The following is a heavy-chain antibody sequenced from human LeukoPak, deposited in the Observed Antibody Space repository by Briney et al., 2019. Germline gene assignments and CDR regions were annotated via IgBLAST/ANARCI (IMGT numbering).Heavy chain of an antibody. Sequence: SETLSLTCTVFGSSINSVYYWSWIRQPPGKGLEWIGYIYYGGSTNYNPSLKSRVTISVHTSKNQFSLKLSSVTAADTAVYYCAREGYSAYDWGHWGQGTLVTVSS. CDR3: AREGYSAYDWGH. D-gene: IGHD5-12*01. CDR1: GSSINSVYY. V-gene: IGHV4-61*01. J-gene: IGHJ4*02. CDR2: IYYGGST.